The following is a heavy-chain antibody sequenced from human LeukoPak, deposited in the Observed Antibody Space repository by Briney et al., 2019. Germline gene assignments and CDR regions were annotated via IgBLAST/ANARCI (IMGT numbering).Heavy chain of an antibody. CDR2: ISYDGSNK. V-gene: IGHV3-30*18. CDR3: AKDVDPFGSGSYVEGFDY. CDR1: GFTFSSYG. D-gene: IGHD3-10*01. J-gene: IGHJ4*02. Sequence: GRSLSLSCAASGFTFSSYGMHWVRQAPGKGLEWVAVISYDGSNKYYADSVKGRFTISRDNSKNTLYLQMNSLRAEDTAVYYCAKDVDPFGSGSYVEGFDYWGQGTLVTVSS.